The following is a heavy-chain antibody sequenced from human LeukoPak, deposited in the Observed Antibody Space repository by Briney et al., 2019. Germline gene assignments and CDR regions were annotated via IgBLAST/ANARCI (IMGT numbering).Heavy chain of an antibody. CDR2: IYYSGST. V-gene: IGHV4-30-4*08. D-gene: IGHD2-21*01. Sequence: PSQTLSLTCTVSGGSISSGDYYWSWIRQPPGKGLEWIGYIYYSGSTYYNPSLKSRVTISVDTSKNQFSLKLGSVTAADTAVYYCARGGLAYCGGDCYYWGAFDIWGQGTMVTVSS. CDR1: GGSISSGDYY. J-gene: IGHJ3*02. CDR3: ARGGLAYCGGDCYYWGAFDI.